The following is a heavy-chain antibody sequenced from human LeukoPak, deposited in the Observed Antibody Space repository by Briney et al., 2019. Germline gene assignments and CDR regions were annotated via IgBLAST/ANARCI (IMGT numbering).Heavy chain of an antibody. CDR2: ISYDGSNK. CDR3: ARGRAAAGPDAFDI. V-gene: IGHV3-30*19. J-gene: IGHJ3*02. CDR1: GLRFSNHG. Sequence: GSLRLSCLVSGLRFSNHGMHWVRQAPGKGLEWVAVISYDGSNKYYADSVKGRFTISRDNSKNTLYLQMNSLRAEDTAVYYCARGRAAAGPDAFDIWGQGTMVTVSS. D-gene: IGHD6-13*01.